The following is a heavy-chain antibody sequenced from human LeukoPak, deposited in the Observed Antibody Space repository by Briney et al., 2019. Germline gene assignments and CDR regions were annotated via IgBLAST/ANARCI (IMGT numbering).Heavy chain of an antibody. CDR2: IYYSGST. CDR1: GGSISSYY. CDR3: ARLFGDLGWFDP. J-gene: IGHJ5*02. V-gene: IGHV4-59*01. D-gene: IGHD4-17*01. Sequence: SETLSLTCTVSGGSISSYYWSWIRQPPGKGLEWIGYIYYSGSTNYNPSLKSRVTISVDTSKNQFSLKLSSVTAADTAVYYCARLFGDLGWFDPWGQGTLVTVSS.